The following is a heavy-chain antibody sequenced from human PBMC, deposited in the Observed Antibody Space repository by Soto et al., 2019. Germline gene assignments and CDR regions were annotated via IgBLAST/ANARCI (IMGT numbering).Heavy chain of an antibody. J-gene: IGHJ4*02. Sequence: GGSLRLSCAASGFTFSSYAMSWVRQAPGKGLEWVSAISGSGGSTYYADSVKGRFTISRDNSKNTLYLHMNSLRAEDTAAYYCAKGELYYYDSSGYQPDYFDYWGQGTLVTVSS. CDR3: AKGELYYYDSSGYQPDYFDY. CDR1: GFTFSSYA. D-gene: IGHD3-22*01. V-gene: IGHV3-23*01. CDR2: ISGSGGST.